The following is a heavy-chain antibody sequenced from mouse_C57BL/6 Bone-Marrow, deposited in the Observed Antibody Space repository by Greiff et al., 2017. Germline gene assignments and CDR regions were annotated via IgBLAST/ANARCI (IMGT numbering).Heavy chain of an antibody. CDR3: ARDTVDGYFDV. CDR1: GFNFKDYY. J-gene: IGHJ1*03. Sequence: EVQVVESGAELVKPGASVKLSCKASGFNFKDYYMHWVKQRPEQGLEWIGRIDPEDGETKYAPKFQGKATITADTSSTTSYLQLSSLTAEDTAVYYCARDTVDGYFDVWGTGTTVTVSS. D-gene: IGHD1-1*01. CDR2: IDPEDGET. V-gene: IGHV14-2*01.